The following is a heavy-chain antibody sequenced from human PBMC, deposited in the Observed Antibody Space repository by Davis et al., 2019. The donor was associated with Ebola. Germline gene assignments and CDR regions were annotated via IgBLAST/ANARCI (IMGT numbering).Heavy chain of an antibody. CDR2: ISYSGGST. J-gene: IGHJ4*02. Sequence: GGSLRLSCAASGFTFTTYALSWVRQAPGQGLEWVSTISYSGGSTYYADSVKGRFTISRDNSKNTLFLQMNSLRPEDTALYYCVSLPGSLLGLVDHWGRGTLVTVSS. V-gene: IGHV3-23*01. CDR1: GFTFTTYA. D-gene: IGHD3-16*01. CDR3: VSLPGSLLGLVDH.